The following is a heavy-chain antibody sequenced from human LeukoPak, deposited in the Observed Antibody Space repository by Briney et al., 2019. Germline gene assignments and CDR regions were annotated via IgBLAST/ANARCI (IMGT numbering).Heavy chain of an antibody. CDR2: ISAYNGNT. CDR3: ARYDILTGYKDY. Sequence: ASVKVSCKASGYTFTSYGISWVRQAPGQGLEWMGWISAYNGNTNYAQKLQGRVTMTRNTSISTAYMELSSLRSEDTAVYYCARYDILTGYKDYWGQGTLVTVSS. V-gene: IGHV1-18*01. J-gene: IGHJ4*02. D-gene: IGHD3-9*01. CDR1: GYTFTSYG.